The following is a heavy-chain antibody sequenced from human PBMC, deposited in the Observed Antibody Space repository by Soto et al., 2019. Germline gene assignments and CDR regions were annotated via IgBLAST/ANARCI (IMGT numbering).Heavy chain of an antibody. V-gene: IGHV1-46*04. Sequence: QVQVIQSGAEVRKPGASVKVSCKPSGFALTSYYIHWVRQAPGQGLEWVGVINPATGRASYAQTLQERVTMTRDTYMITVYMELRSLRSDDTAFYYCTRDGAHGRLAVPLYYLDSWGQGTLVTVSP. CDR2: INPATGRA. CDR1: GFALTSYY. D-gene: IGHD3-16*01. CDR3: TRDGAHGRLAVPLYYLDS. J-gene: IGHJ4*02.